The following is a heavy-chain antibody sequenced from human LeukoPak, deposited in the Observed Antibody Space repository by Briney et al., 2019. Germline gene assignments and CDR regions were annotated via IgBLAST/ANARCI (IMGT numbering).Heavy chain of an antibody. CDR1: GFTFSDYY. CDR3: ARDHPSRNHGWPLFDY. D-gene: IGHD1-14*01. V-gene: IGHV3-11*01. CDR2: ISSSGNTI. J-gene: IGHJ4*02. Sequence: PGGSLRLSCAVSGFTFSDYYMSWIRQAPGKGLEWLSYISSSGNTIYDADSVKGRFTISRDNAKNSLYLQINSLRVEDTAMYFCARDHPSRNHGWPLFDYWGRGTLVTVSS.